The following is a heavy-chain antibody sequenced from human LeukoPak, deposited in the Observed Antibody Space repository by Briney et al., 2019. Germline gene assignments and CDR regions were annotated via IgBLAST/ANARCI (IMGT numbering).Heavy chain of an antibody. CDR3: ARLLIDYYDFWSAYHGPNWFDP. V-gene: IGHV4-39*01. Sequence: SEPLSLTCTVSGGSISSSSYYWGWIRQPPGKGLEWIGSIYYSGSTYYNPSLKSRVTISVDTSKNQFSLKLSSVTAADTAVYYCARLLIDYYDFWSAYHGPNWFDPWGQGTLVTVSS. J-gene: IGHJ5*02. CDR2: IYYSGST. CDR1: GGSISSSSYY. D-gene: IGHD3-3*01.